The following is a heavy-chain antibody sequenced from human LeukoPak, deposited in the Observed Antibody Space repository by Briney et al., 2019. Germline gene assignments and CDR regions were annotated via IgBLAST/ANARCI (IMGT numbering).Heavy chain of an antibody. V-gene: IGHV4-59*13. CDR2: IYYSGST. CDR3: ERRRPLCYCSGGTCYPYYYYGMDV. D-gene: IGHD2-15*01. CDR1: GGSISSYY. Sequence: SETLSLTCTVSGGSISSYYWSWIRQPPGKGLEWIGYIYYSGSTNYNPSLKSRVTISVDTSKNQFSLKLSSVTAADTAVYYCERRRPLCYCSGGTCYPYYYYGMDVWGQGTTVTVSS. J-gene: IGHJ6*02.